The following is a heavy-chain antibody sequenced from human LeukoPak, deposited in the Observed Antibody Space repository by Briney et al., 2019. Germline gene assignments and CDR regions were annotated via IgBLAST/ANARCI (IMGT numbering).Heavy chain of an antibody. V-gene: IGHV4-4*07. CDR3: ARRFAHRSRWFDP. J-gene: IGHJ5*02. Sequence: SETLSLTCTVSGGSISSYYWSWIRQPAGKGLEWIGRIYTSGSTNYNPSLKSRVTISVDKSKNQFSLKLSSVTAADTAIYYCARRFAHRSRWFDPWGQGALVTVSS. D-gene: IGHD1-26*01. CDR2: IYTSGST. CDR1: GGSISSYY.